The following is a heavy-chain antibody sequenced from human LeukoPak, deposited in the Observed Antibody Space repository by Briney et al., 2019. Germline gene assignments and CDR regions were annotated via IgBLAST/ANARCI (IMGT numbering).Heavy chain of an antibody. D-gene: IGHD2-2*01. CDR1: GYTFTSYG. V-gene: IGHV1-18*01. CDR2: ISAYNGNT. Sequence: GASVKVSCKASGYTFTSYGISWVRQAPGQGLEWMGWISAYNGNTNYAQKLQGRVTMTTDTSTSTAYMELRSLRSDDTAVYYCARDPSSSTSLYGFDPWGQGTLVTVSS. J-gene: IGHJ5*02. CDR3: ARDPSSSTSLYGFDP.